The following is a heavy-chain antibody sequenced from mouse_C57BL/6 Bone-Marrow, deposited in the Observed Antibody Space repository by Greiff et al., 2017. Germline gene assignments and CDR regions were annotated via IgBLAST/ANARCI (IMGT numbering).Heavy chain of an antibody. CDR1: GFTFSSYA. V-gene: IGHV5-4*01. J-gene: IGHJ2*01. CDR3: ARERLDFFDY. D-gene: IGHD2-4*01. CDR2: ISDGGSYT. Sequence: EVQVVESGGGLVKPGGSLKLSCAASGFTFSSYAMSWVRQTPEKRLEWIATISDGGSYTYYPDNVKGRFTISRDNAKNTRYLQMSHLKSADTAMDYCARERLDFFDYWGQGTTLTVSS.